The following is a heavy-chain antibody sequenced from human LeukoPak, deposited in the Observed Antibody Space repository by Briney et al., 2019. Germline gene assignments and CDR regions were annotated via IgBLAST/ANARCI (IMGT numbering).Heavy chain of an antibody. J-gene: IGHJ3*01. D-gene: IGHD1-26*01. V-gene: IGHV6-1*01. CDR1: GDSVSSDSTA. Sequence: SQTLSLTCALSGDSVSSDSTAWNWIRQSPSRGLEWLGRTYFRSKWYNDYAVSVKSRITINPGTSKNQLSLQLNSVTPEDTAVYYCAREGGDAFDVWGQGTMVTVSS. CDR3: AREGGDAFDV. CDR2: TYFRSKWYN.